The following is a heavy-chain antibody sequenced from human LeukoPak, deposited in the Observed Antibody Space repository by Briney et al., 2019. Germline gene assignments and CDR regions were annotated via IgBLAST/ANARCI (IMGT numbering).Heavy chain of an antibody. J-gene: IGHJ3*02. CDR3: AKDLGADSSSWSFDDAFDI. Sequence: PGGSLRLSCAASGFTFSSYAMSWVRQAPGKGLEWVSAISGSGGSTYYADSVKGRFTISRDNSKNTLYLQMNSLRAEDTAVYYCAKDLGADSSSWSFDDAFDIWGQGTMVTVSS. CDR1: GFTFSSYA. CDR2: ISGSGGST. V-gene: IGHV3-23*01. D-gene: IGHD6-13*01.